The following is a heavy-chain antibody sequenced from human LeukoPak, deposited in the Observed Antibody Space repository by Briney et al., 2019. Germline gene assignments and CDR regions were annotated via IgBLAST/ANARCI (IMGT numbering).Heavy chain of an antibody. CDR1: GFTFSSYA. Sequence: GGSLRLSCAASGFTFSSYAMSWVRQAPGKGLEWVSAISGSGGSTYYADSVKGRFTISRDNSMNTLYLQMNSLRAEDTAVYYCANGDSYGELLFFYWGQGTLVTVSS. V-gene: IGHV3-23*01. J-gene: IGHJ4*02. D-gene: IGHD3-10*01. CDR3: ANGDSYGELLFFY. CDR2: ISGSGGST.